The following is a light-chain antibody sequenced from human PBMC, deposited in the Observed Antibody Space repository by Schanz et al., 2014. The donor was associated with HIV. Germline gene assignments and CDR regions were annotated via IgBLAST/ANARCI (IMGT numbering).Light chain of an antibody. Sequence: QSVLTQPPSLSGAPGQRVSLSCNGTSSNIGAGYDAHWYQQFPGTAPKLLIFDDNSRPSGVPGRFSGSKSDTSASLAITGLQADDEADYYCQSFDKSLGGVVFGGGTKVTVL. V-gene: IGLV1-40*01. CDR2: DDN. J-gene: IGLJ3*02. CDR3: QSFDKSLGGVV. CDR1: SSNIGAGYD.